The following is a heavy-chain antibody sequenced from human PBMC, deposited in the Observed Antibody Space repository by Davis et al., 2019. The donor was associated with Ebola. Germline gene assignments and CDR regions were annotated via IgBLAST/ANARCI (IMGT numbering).Heavy chain of an antibody. V-gene: IGHV1-69*04. Sequence: SVKVSCKASGGTFSSYAISWVRQAPGQGLEWMGTIIPILGIANYAQKFQGRVTITADKSTSTAYMELSSLRSEDTAVYYCARGDGGDYEGGYYYYGMDVWGQGTTVTVSS. CDR3: ARGDGGDYEGGYYYYGMDV. J-gene: IGHJ6*02. CDR1: GGTFSSYA. CDR2: IIPILGIA. D-gene: IGHD4-17*01.